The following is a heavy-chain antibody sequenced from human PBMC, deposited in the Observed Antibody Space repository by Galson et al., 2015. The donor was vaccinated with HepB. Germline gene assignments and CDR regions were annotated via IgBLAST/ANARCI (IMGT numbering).Heavy chain of an antibody. V-gene: IGHV4-59*06. Sequence: LRLSCAASGFTFSSYEVHWVRQAPGKGLEWIGYISYSGSTYYNPSLKSRVTISVDTSKNQFSLKLSSVTAADTAVYYCATSSMVQGLDWGQGTLVTVSS. D-gene: IGHD3-10*01. J-gene: IGHJ4*02. CDR3: ATSSMVQGLD. CDR1: GFTFSSYE. CDR2: ISYSGST.